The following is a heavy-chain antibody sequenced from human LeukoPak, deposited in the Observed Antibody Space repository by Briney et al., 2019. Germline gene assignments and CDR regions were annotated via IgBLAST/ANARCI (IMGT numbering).Heavy chain of an antibody. Sequence: PSETLSLTCAVYGGSFSGYYWSWIRQPPGKGLEWIGEINHSGSTNYNPSLKSRDTISVDTSKNQFSLKLSSVTAADTAVYYCARGNRNYDFWSGYQPWGQGTLVTVSS. D-gene: IGHD3-3*01. CDR3: ARGNRNYDFWSGYQP. CDR2: INHSGST. J-gene: IGHJ5*02. V-gene: IGHV4-34*01. CDR1: GGSFSGYY.